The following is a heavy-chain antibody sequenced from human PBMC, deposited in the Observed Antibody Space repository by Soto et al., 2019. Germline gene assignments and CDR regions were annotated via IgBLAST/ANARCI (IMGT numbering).Heavy chain of an antibody. D-gene: IGHD6-19*01. CDR1: GGSFSGYY. CDR2: INHSGST. Sequence: PPETLSLTCAVYGGSFSGYYWSWIRQPPGKGLEWIGEINHSGSTNYNPSLKSRVTISVDTSKNQFSLKLSSVTAADTAVYYCARHWYSSGWYHYYYYGMDVWGQGTTVTVSS. CDR3: ARHWYSSGWYHYYYYGMDV. V-gene: IGHV4-34*01. J-gene: IGHJ6*02.